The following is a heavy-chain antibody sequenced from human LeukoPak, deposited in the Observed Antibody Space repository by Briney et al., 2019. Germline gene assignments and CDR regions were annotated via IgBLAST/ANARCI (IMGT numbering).Heavy chain of an antibody. CDR3: AREPRINWFDP. J-gene: IGHJ5*02. CDR1: GGSFSGYY. D-gene: IGHD2-15*01. Sequence: NPSETLSLTCAVYGGSFSGYYWSWIRQPAGKGLEWIGRIYTSGSTNYNPSLKSRVTMSVDTSKNQFSLKLSSVTAADTAVYYCAREPRINWFDPWGQGTLVTVSS. CDR2: IYTSGST. V-gene: IGHV4-4*07.